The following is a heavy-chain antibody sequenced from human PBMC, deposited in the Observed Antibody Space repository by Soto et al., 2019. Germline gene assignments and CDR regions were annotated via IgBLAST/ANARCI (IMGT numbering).Heavy chain of an antibody. CDR3: ARGRRYDILTGYYYCGMDV. J-gene: IGHJ6*02. D-gene: IGHD3-9*01. CDR1: CGSXSSYY. Sequence: SETLSLTWTVSCGSXSSYYWSRIRQPPGKGLEWIGEINHSGSTNYNPSLKSRVTISVDTSKNQFSLKLSSVTAADTAVYYCARGRRYDILTGYYYCGMDVWGQGTTVTVSS. CDR2: INHSGST. V-gene: IGHV4-34*01.